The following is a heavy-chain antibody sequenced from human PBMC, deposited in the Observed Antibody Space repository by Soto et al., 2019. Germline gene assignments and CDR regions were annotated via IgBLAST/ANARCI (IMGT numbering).Heavy chain of an antibody. Sequence: GGSLRLSCAASGFTFSSYGMHWFRQAPGKGLEWVAVISYDGSNKYYADSVKGRFTISRDNSKNTLYLQMNSLRAEDTAVYYCAKDRRSIFDYWGQGTLVTVSS. CDR1: GFTFSSYG. V-gene: IGHV3-30*18. CDR2: ISYDGSNK. CDR3: AKDRRSIFDY. J-gene: IGHJ4*02. D-gene: IGHD3-3*01.